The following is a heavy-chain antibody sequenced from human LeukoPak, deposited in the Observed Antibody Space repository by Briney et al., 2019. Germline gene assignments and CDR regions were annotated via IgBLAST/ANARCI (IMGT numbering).Heavy chain of an antibody. V-gene: IGHV4-61*01. D-gene: IGHD3-22*01. J-gene: IGHJ4*02. CDR3: ARADLDSSGYYYSTNYYFDY. CDR2: IYYSGST. CDR1: GGSVSSGSYY. Sequence: KPSETLSLTCTVPGGSVSSGSYYWSWIRQPPGKGLEWIGYIYYSGSTNYNPSLKSRVTISVDTSKNQFSPKLSSVTAADTAVYYCARADLDSSGYYYSTNYYFDYWGQGTLVTVPS.